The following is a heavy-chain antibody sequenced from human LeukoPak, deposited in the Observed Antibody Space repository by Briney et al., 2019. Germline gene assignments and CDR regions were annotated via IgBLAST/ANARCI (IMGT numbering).Heavy chain of an antibody. CDR1: GGSISSGDYY. V-gene: IGHV4-30-4*01. CDR2: IYYSGST. CDR3: ARQGSGSYFDY. J-gene: IGHJ4*02. Sequence: PSETLSLTCTVSGGSISSGDYYWSWIRQPPGKGLEWIGYIYYSGSTYYNPSLKSRVTISVDTSKNQFSLKLSSVTAADTAVYYCARQGSGSYFDYWGQGTLATVSS. D-gene: IGHD1-26*01.